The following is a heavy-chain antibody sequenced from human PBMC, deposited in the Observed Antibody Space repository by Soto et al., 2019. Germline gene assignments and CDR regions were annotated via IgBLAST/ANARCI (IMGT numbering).Heavy chain of an antibody. J-gene: IGHJ3*02. Sequence: SVKVSCKASGGTFSSYAISWVRQAPGQGLEWMGGIIPIFGTANYAQKFQGRVTITADESTSTAYMELSRLRSEDTAVYYCARVRRVTTMVRGVIIRSDAFDIWG. CDR1: GGTFSSYA. D-gene: IGHD3-10*01. CDR3: ARVRRVTTMVRGVIIRSDAFDI. CDR2: IIPIFGTA. V-gene: IGHV1-69*13.